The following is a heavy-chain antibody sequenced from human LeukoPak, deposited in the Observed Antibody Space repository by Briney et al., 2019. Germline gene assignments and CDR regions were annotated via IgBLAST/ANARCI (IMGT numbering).Heavy chain of an antibody. Sequence: GGSLRLSCAAFGFSVSGNYLTWVRQAPGKGLEWVSVIYGDGRPSYADSVKGRFTLSRDNSKNTLYLQMSSLRADDTAVYYCSGITVGAALNWYLDLWGRGTLVTVSS. V-gene: IGHV3-66*01. CDR2: IYGDGRP. CDR3: SGITVGAALNWYLDL. J-gene: IGHJ2*01. D-gene: IGHD1-26*01. CDR1: GFSVSGNY.